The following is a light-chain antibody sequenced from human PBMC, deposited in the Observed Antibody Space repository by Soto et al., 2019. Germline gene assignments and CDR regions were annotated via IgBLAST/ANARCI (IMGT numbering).Light chain of an antibody. CDR2: GAS. Sequence: EIVLTQSPGTLSLSPGERATLSCSASQSVSSSYLAWYQQKPGQAPRLLIYGASSRATGIPDRFSGSGSGTDFTLTISRLDPEDFAVYYCQQYGSSPRTFGHGTKFDIK. J-gene: IGKJ1*01. CDR3: QQYGSSPRT. V-gene: IGKV3-20*01. CDR1: QSVSSSY.